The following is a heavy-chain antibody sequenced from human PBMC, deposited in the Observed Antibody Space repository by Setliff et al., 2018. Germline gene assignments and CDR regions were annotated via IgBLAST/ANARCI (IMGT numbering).Heavy chain of an antibody. CDR3: AFEYGTSKRFDP. V-gene: IGHV1-46*01. CDR2: MHPSGVDT. J-gene: IGHJ5*02. D-gene: IGHD3-10*01. Sequence: ASVKVSCKASGYSFPTDYIHWVRQAPGQGLEWMGIMHPSGVDTSGPQKFQGRVTMTRDTSTSTVYMVLNNLRSEDTALYYCAFEYGTSKRFDPWGQGTLVTVPQ. CDR1: GYSFPTDY.